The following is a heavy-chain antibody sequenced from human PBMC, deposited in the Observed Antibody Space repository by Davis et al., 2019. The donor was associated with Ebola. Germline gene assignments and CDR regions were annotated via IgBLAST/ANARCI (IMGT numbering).Heavy chain of an antibody. CDR1: GFTFDDYG. Sequence: HTGGSLRLSCAASGFTFDDYGMSWVRQAPGRGLVWVSRINPDGGRTGYADSVRGRFTISRDNAKNTLYLQMDSLKAEDTAVYYCARDFDRVREWGQGTLVTVSS. J-gene: IGHJ4*02. CDR2: INPDGGRT. CDR3: ARDFDRVRE. D-gene: IGHD3-22*01. V-gene: IGHV3-74*01.